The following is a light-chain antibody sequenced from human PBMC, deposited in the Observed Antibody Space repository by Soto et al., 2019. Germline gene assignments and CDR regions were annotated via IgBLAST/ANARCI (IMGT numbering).Light chain of an antibody. CDR1: QTISNW. Sequence: IQKIEFPPTLAASLVARVTITFRSSQTISNWVAWYQQRPGKAPKLLIYDVSNLESGVPSRFSGSGSGTEFTLTITSLQPDDSATYYCQQYHTFWTFGQGTKVDNK. J-gene: IGKJ1*01. V-gene: IGKV1-5*01. CDR2: DVS. CDR3: QQYHTFWT.